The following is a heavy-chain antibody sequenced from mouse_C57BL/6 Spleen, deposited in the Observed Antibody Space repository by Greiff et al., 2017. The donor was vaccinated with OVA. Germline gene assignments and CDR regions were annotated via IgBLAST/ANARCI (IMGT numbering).Heavy chain of an antibody. D-gene: IGHD2-5*01. J-gene: IGHJ3*01. CDR2: INPNNGGT. V-gene: IGHV1-18*01. CDR1: GYTFTDYN. CDR3: ARGYSNSFAY. Sequence: EVQLQQSGPELVKPGASVKIPCKASGYTFTDYNMDWVKQSHGKSLEWIGDINPNNGGTIYNQKFKGKATLTVDKSSSTAYMELRSLTSEDTAVYYCARGYSNSFAYWGQGTLVTVSA.